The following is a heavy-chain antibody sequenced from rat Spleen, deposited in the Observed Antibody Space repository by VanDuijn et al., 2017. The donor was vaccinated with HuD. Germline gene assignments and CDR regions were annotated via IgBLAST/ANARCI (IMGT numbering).Heavy chain of an antibody. V-gene: IGHV2-1*01. CDR3: TRGGVWDY. CDR2: IQSGGST. Sequence: QLQQKEPGPGLVKPSETPPLTRTAPGLSLTSNRVSWIRQSSGKGLEWMGRIQSGGSTDYNSALKSRLSISRDTSKSQVFLKMNSLQTEDTAIYFCTRGGVWDYWGQGVMVTVSS. D-gene: IGHD4-3*01. J-gene: IGHJ2*01. CDR1: GLSLTSNR.